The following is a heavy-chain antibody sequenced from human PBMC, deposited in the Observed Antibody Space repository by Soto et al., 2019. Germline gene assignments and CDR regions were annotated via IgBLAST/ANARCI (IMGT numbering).Heavy chain of an antibody. J-gene: IGHJ4*02. CDR1: GFTFSGSV. CDR2: IRSKANSYAT. V-gene: IGHV3-73*02. CDR3: TRTGGYSGSYQEFEY. D-gene: IGHD1-26*01. Sequence: EVQLVESGGGWVQPGGSLKLSCAASGFTFSGSVIHWVRQASGKGLEWVGRIRSKANSYATAYAVSVKGRFTISRDDSENTAYLQMYSLKTEDTAVYYCTRTGGYSGSYQEFEYWGQGTLVTVSS.